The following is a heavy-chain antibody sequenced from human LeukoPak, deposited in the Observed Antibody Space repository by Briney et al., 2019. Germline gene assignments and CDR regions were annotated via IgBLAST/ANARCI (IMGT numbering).Heavy chain of an antibody. CDR1: GGSISSYY. Sequence: SETLSLTCTVSGGSISSYYWNWMRQPPGKGLEWIGYIYYSGSFNYNPSLKTRVTISVDTSKNQFSLKLYSVTAAATAVYYCARGDYSDLSEYYFDYWGQGALVTVSS. CDR2: IYYSGSF. J-gene: IGHJ4*02. CDR3: ARGDYSDLSEYYFDY. D-gene: IGHD4-11*01. V-gene: IGHV4-59*01.